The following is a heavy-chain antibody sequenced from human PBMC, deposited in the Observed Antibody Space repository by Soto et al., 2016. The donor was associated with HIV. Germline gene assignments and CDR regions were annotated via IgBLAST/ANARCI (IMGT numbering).Heavy chain of an antibody. J-gene: IGHJ4*02. V-gene: IGHV3-23*01. CDR1: GFNFANHA. Sequence: EVLLSESGGTLVQPGGSLRLSCAVSGFNFANHAMSWVRQAPGKGLEWVAAISISGGDTFYTDSVEGRFAISRDNSKSTVYLQMNSLRGEDTALYYCARETTPNDYWGQGTLVTVSS. CDR3: ARETTPNDY. CDR2: ISISGGDT. D-gene: IGHD1-1*01.